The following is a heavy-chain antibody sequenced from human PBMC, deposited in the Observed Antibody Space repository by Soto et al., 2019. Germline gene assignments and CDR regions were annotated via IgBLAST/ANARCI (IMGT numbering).Heavy chain of an antibody. CDR2: ISSSSSYI. V-gene: IGHV3-21*01. D-gene: IGHD1-26*01. Sequence: EVQLVESGGGLVKPGGSVRLSCAASGFTFSSYSMNWVRQAPGKGLEWVSSISSSSSYIYYADSVKGRFTISRDNAKNSLYLQMNSLRAEDTDVYYCAREGGSIVGATSAFDIWGQGTMVTVSS. CDR1: GFTFSSYS. CDR3: AREGGSIVGATSAFDI. J-gene: IGHJ3*02.